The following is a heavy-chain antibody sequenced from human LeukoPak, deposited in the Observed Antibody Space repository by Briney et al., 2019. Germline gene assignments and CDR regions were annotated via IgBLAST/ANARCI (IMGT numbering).Heavy chain of an antibody. D-gene: IGHD2-8*01. CDR3: ARELRDCTNGVCYREYYFDY. CDR1: GYTFTSYG. J-gene: IGHJ4*02. V-gene: IGHV1-18*01. Sequence: ASVKVSCKTSGYTFTSYGISWVRQAPGKGLEWMGWISTYTGDSNYTQNLQGRVTMTTEKSTSMAYMELRSLRSDDTAVYYCARELRDCTNGVCYREYYFDYWGQGTLVTVSS. CDR2: ISTYTGDS.